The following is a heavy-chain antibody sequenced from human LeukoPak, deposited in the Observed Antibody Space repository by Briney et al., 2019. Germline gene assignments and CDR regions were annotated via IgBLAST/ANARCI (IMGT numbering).Heavy chain of an antibody. CDR2: IGGSGTTI. CDR1: GFTFSSYW. Sequence: GGSLRLSCAASGFTFSSYWMHWVRQAPGKGLEWVSYIGGSGTTIYYADSVKGRFTISRDNAKNSLYLQMNTLRAEDTAVYYCARGPICGGDCYSNWFDPWGQGTLVTVSS. J-gene: IGHJ5*02. CDR3: ARGPICGGDCYSNWFDP. V-gene: IGHV3-48*01. D-gene: IGHD2-21*01.